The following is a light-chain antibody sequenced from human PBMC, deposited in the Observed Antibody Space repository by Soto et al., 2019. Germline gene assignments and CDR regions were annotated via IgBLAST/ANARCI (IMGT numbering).Light chain of an antibody. CDR1: SSDVGGYNY. J-gene: IGLJ1*01. CDR2: DVS. CDR3: TSKPPTNPPKLF. V-gene: IGLV2-14*01. Sequence: QSALTQPASVSGSPGQSITISCTGTSSDVGGYNYVSWYQQHPGKAPKFIIYDVSNRPSGVSNRFSGSKSGNTASLTISGLQAEDEVDFYCTSKPPTNPPKLFFGPGTKLTVL.